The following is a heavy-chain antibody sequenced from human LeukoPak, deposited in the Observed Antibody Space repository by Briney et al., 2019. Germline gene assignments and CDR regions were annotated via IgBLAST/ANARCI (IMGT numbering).Heavy chain of an antibody. D-gene: IGHD3-10*01. V-gene: IGHV1-69*15. Sequence: SVKVSCKVSGGPYSNYAIIWVRQAPGQGLVSMGRIIPSFGTANYAQMLQGRVSITSDESTSTAYMQLSSLRSEDTATYYCARVELGSYYPYWGQGTLVSVSS. J-gene: IGHJ4*02. CDR1: GGPYSNYA. CDR3: ARVELGSYYPY. CDR2: IIPSFGTA.